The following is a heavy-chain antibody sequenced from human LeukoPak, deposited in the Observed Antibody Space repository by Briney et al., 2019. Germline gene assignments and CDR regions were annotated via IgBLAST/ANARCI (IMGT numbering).Heavy chain of an antibody. Sequence: GGSLGLSCAASGFTFDDYAMHWVRQAPGKGLEWVSGISWNSGSIGYADSVKGRFTISRDNAKNSLYLQMNSLRAEDTALYYCAKDGGSTSGYGFGAFDIWGQGTMVTVSS. J-gene: IGHJ3*02. V-gene: IGHV3-9*01. CDR1: GFTFDDYA. CDR2: ISWNSGSI. D-gene: IGHD2-2*01. CDR3: AKDGGSTSGYGFGAFDI.